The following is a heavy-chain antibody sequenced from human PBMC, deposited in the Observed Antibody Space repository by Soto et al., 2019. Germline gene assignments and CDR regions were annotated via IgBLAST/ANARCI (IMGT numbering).Heavy chain of an antibody. D-gene: IGHD3-9*01. J-gene: IGHJ5*02. CDR1: GYTFTSYG. CDR2: ISAYNGNT. Sequence: ASVKVSCKASGYTFTSYGISWVRQAPGQGLEWMGWISAYNGNTNYAQKLQGRVTMTTDTSTSTAYMELRSLRSDDTAVYYCARVRLNYDILTGYLTNWLDPWGQGTLVTVSS. CDR3: ARVRLNYDILTGYLTNWLDP. V-gene: IGHV1-18*04.